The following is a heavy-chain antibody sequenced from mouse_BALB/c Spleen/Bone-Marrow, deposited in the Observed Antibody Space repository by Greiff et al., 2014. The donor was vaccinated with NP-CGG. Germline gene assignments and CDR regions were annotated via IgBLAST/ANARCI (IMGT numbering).Heavy chain of an antibody. J-gene: IGHJ2*01. D-gene: IGHD2-14*01. Sequence: VQLKESGAELVKPGASVKLSCTASGFNIKDTYMHWVKQRPEQGLEWTGRIDPANGNTKYDPKFQGKATITADTSSNTAYLQLISLTSDDTAVYYCARYRLGTYFDYWGQGTTLTFSS. CDR1: GFNIKDTY. V-gene: IGHV14-3*02. CDR2: IDPANGNT. CDR3: ARYRLGTYFDY.